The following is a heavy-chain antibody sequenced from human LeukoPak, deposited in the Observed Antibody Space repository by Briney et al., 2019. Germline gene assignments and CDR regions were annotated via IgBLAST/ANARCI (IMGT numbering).Heavy chain of an antibody. CDR3: ARDTAMYP. Sequence: PGGSLRLSCAASGFTFSSSPMHWVRQTPGKGLVWLSRISPDGSGTTYADSVKGRFTSSRDNSKNTLYLQMNSLRAEDTAVYYCARDTAMYPWGQGTLVTVSS. V-gene: IGHV3-74*01. D-gene: IGHD5-18*01. CDR1: GFTFSSSP. J-gene: IGHJ5*02. CDR2: ISPDGSGT.